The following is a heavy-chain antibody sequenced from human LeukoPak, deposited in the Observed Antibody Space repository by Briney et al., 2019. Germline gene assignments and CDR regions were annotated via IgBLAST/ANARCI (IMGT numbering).Heavy chain of an antibody. CDR3: ATLSVLGRGNRNWFDA. D-gene: IGHD7-27*01. J-gene: IGHJ5*02. CDR2: GDPEDGET. CDR1: GYTFTDYY. Sequence: GATVKISCKVSGYTFTDYYMHCVQQAPGKGLEWMGLGDPEDGETIYAEKFQGRVTITADTSTDTAYMELSSLRSEDTAVYYCATLSVLGRGNRNWFDAWGQGTLVAVSS. V-gene: IGHV1-69-2*01.